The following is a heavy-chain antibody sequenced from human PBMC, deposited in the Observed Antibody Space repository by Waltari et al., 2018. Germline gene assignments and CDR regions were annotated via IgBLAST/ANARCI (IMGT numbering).Heavy chain of an antibody. CDR2: ISTSGTGM. V-gene: IGHV3-48*03. D-gene: IGHD2-15*01. CDR3: ARGRDCSGGSCYLDH. CDR1: ALLFSNPA. Sequence: EVHVVAPGGGMVMPGGSLRLSFLSFALLFSNPAINWVRQAPGKGLEWVSYISTSGTGMYYAESVECRFTISRDNPKNSLYLQMNSLRAEDTAVYFCARGRDCSGGSCYLDHWGQGTLVTVSS. J-gene: IGHJ4*02.